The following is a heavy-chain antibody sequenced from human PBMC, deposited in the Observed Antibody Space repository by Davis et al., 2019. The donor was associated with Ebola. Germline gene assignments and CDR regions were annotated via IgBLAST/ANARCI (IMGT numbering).Heavy chain of an antibody. V-gene: IGHV1-69*13. CDR1: GGTFSSYA. CDR2: FIPSFGTA. J-gene: IGHJ4*02. D-gene: IGHD1-1*01. CDR3: ARAQFPTTSDH. Sequence: AASVKVSCKASGGTFSSYAISWVRQAPGQGLEWMGGFIPSFGTANYAQKFQGRVTITADESTSTAYIELSSLRSEDTAVYYCARAQFPTTSDHWGQGTLVTVSS.